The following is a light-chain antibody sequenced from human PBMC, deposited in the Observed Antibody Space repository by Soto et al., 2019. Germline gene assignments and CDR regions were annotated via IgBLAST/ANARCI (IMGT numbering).Light chain of an antibody. V-gene: IGLV3-27*01. CDR3: YSAADNSRV. CDR1: ILTKRY. CDR2: KDT. J-gene: IGLJ3*02. Sequence: SYELTQPSSVSVSPGQTARIPCSGDILTKRYVRWFQQKPGQAPLHLIHKDTERASGIPERFSGSNSGTTVTLTITGAQVEDEADYYCYSAADNSRVFGGGTKLTVL.